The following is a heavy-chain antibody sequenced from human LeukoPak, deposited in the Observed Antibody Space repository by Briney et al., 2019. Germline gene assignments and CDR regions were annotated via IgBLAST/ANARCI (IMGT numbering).Heavy chain of an antibody. J-gene: IGHJ4*02. CDR2: IYSSGST. V-gene: IGHV4-59*12. Sequence: SQTLSLTCTVSGGSISSYYWSWIRQSPGKGLEXXXXIYSSGSTNYNPSLKSRVTISVDTSKNQFSLKLSSVTAADTAVYYCARGATMVRGATSHFDYWGQGTLVTVSS. D-gene: IGHD3-10*01. CDR3: ARGATMVRGATSHFDY. CDR1: GGSISSYY.